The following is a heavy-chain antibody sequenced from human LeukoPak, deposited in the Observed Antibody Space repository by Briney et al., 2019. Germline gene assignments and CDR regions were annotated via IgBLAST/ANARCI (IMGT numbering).Heavy chain of an antibody. CDR2: ISTDGSST. D-gene: IGHD2-2*01. Sequence: GGSLRLSCAASGFTFSSDWMHWVRQAPGKGLVWVSRISTDGSSTYSADSVKGRFTISRDNTKNTLYLQMNSLRAEDTAVYYCARARRSEYQGNWGQGTPVTVSS. V-gene: IGHV3-74*01. CDR1: GFTFSSDW. J-gene: IGHJ4*02. CDR3: ARARRSEYQGN.